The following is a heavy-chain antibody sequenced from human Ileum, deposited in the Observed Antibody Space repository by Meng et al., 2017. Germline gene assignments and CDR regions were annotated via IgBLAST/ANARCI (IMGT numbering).Heavy chain of an antibody. CDR2: INQDESGK. CDR3: ARDPGYGSFDI. J-gene: IGHJ3*02. CDR1: GFSFRSYW. V-gene: IGHV3-7*01. Sequence: GESLKISCVASGFSFRSYWMTWVRQSPEKGLELVANINQDESGKNYMDSVKGRFTISRDNAKNSLYLQMNTLRAEDTALYYCARDPGYGSFDIWGQGTMVTVSS. D-gene: IGHD5-18*01.